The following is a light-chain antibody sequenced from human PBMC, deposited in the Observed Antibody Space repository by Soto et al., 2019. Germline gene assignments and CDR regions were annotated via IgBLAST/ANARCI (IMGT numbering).Light chain of an antibody. Sequence: QPVLAQPASGSGSPGQASTISCTGTSNDVGHFNYVSWFQQHPGKAPKLLIFDVSNWPSGVSDRFSGSKSGNTASLTISGLQPEDEADYYCTSFTTSNTFVFGSGTKVTVL. CDR2: DVS. J-gene: IGLJ1*01. V-gene: IGLV2-14*03. CDR1: SNDVGHFNY. CDR3: TSFTTSNTFV.